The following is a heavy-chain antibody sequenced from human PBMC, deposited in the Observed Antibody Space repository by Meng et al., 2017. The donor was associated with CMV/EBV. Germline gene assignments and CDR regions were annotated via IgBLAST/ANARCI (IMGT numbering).Heavy chain of an antibody. D-gene: IGHD3-3*01. CDR1: GGTFSSYA. J-gene: IGHJ5*02. CDR3: ARDFAGGP. V-gene: IGHV1-69*12. CDR2: IIPIFGTA. Sequence: QGQRLQAGAEGSKPGCQVKVSCKASGGTFSSYAISWVRQAPGQGLEWMGGIIPIFGTANYAQKFQGRVTITADESTSTAYMELSSVTAADTAVYYCARDFAGGPWGQGTLVTVSS.